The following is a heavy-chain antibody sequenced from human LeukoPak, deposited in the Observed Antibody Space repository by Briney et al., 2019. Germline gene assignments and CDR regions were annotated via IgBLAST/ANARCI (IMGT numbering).Heavy chain of an antibody. CDR1: GGTFSSYA. V-gene: IGHV1-69*05. D-gene: IGHD2-15*01. CDR2: IIPIFGTA. J-gene: IGHJ5*02. CDR3: ARDSGHDLGYWFDP. Sequence: SVKVSCKASGGTFSSYAISWVRQAPGQGLEWMGGIIPIFGTANYAQKFQGRVTITTDESMSTAYMELSSSRSEDTAVYYCARDSGHDLGYWFDPWGQGTLVTVSS.